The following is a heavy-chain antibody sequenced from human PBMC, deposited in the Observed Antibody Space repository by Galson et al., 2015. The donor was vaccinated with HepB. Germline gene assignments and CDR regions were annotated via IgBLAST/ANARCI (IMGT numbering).Heavy chain of an antibody. Sequence: SVKVSCKASGYTFSSYSITWVRQAPGQGLEWMGWINTYSHYPNYAQKVQGRVTMTIDTSTSTAYMELRSLRSDDTAVYYCARGALVVVVGANQNNWFDPWGQGTLVTVSS. CDR3: ARGALVVVVGANQNNWFDP. CDR2: INTYSHYP. CDR1: GYTFSSYS. J-gene: IGHJ5*02. V-gene: IGHV1-18*04. D-gene: IGHD2-15*01.